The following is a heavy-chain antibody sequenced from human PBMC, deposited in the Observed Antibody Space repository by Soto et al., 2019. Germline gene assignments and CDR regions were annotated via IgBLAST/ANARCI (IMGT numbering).Heavy chain of an antibody. Sequence: LRLSCATSGFSFSTYAIHWVRQAPGKGLDWVAVISNDGSKRYYAQSVKGRFTISRDNSNNTVDLQMNSLRAEDTALYYCARSIAVAGLDYWGPGTLVTVSS. CDR1: GFSFSTYA. D-gene: IGHD6-19*01. J-gene: IGHJ4*02. CDR2: ISNDGSKR. CDR3: ARSIAVAGLDY. V-gene: IGHV3-30-3*01.